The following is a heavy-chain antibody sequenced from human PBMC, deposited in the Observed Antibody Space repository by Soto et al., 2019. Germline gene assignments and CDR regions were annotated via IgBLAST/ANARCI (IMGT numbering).Heavy chain of an antibody. CDR1: GGSISSYY. J-gene: IGHJ6*03. V-gene: IGHV4-59*01. CDR2: IYYSGST. D-gene: IGHD3-9*01. CDR3: ARGLPYYDILTGYFYYYYYYYMDV. Sequence: PSETLSLTCTVSGGSISSYYWSWIRQPPGKGLEWIGYIYYSGSTNYNPSLKSRVTISVDTSKNQFSLKLSSVTAADTAVYYCARGLPYYDILTGYFYYYYYYYMDVWGKGTTVTVSS.